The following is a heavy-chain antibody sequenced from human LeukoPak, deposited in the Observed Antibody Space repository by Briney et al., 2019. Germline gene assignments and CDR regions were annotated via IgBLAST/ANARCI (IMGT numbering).Heavy chain of an antibody. CDR3: ASSGSYRFDY. D-gene: IGHD1-26*01. CDR1: GFTFSRYT. V-gene: IGHV3-48*02. J-gene: IGHJ4*02. CDR2: ISTSGSAM. Sequence: TGGSLRLSCAASGFTFSRYTMNWVRQAPGKGLEWVSHISTSGSAMYYADSVKGRFTISRDNAKDSLCLQMNSLRDEDTAVYYCASSGSYRFDYWGQGTLVTVSS.